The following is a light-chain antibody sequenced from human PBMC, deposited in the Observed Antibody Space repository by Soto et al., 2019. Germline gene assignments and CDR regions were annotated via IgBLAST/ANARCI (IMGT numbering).Light chain of an antibody. V-gene: IGKV1-5*01. CDR3: QQYNGYSPWT. CDR2: DAS. Sequence: DIQMTQSPSTLSASVGDRVTITCRASQSISRWLAWYQVKPGKVPKVLIWDASSLQRGVPSRFSGSGSGTEFTLPISSLQPDDFATYYCQQYNGYSPWTFGQGTKVEIK. CDR1: QSISRW. J-gene: IGKJ1*01.